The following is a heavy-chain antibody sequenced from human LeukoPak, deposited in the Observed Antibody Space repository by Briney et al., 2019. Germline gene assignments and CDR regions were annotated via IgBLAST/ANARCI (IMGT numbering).Heavy chain of an antibody. CDR3: AKRGCSGGSCIGVPFDP. D-gene: IGHD2-15*01. V-gene: IGHV3-30*04. J-gene: IGHJ5*02. CDR2: ISYDGSNE. CDR1: GFTFSSYV. Sequence: GRSLRLSCAASGFTFSSYVMHWVRQAPGKGLEWVAIISYDGSNEYYADSVKGRFTISRDNSKNTLYLQMNSLRAEDTAVYYCAKRGCSGGSCIGVPFDPWGQGTLVTVSS.